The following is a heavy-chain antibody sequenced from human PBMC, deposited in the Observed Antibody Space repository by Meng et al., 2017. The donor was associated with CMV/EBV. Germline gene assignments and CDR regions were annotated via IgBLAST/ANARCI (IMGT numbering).Heavy chain of an antibody. CDR3: ARGFVRQKVVPAARSNYYYYGMDV. J-gene: IGHJ6*02. CDR2: INHSGRT. CDR1: GGSFIGYY. D-gene: IGHD2-2*01. V-gene: IGHV4-34*01. Sequence: SETLSLTCAVYGGSFIGYYWSWIRQPPGKGLEWIGEINHSGRTNYNPSLKSRVTISVDTSKNQFSLKLSSVTAADTAVYYCARGFVRQKVVPAARSNYYYYGMDVWGQGTTVTVSS.